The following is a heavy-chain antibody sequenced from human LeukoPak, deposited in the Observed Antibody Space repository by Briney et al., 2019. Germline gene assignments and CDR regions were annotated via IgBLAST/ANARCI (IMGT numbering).Heavy chain of an antibody. CDR1: GGSISSSNYY. V-gene: IGHV4-39*01. CDR2: IYYSGST. CDR3: ARHASVDGNWPRPLDY. D-gene: IGHD6-19*01. J-gene: IGHJ4*02. Sequence: SETLFLTCTVSGGSISSSNYYWGWIRQPPGKGLEWIGNIYYSGSTYYKPSLKTRVTISVDTSKNQFSLKLTSVTAADTAVYYCARHASVDGNWPRPLDYWGQGSLVTVSS.